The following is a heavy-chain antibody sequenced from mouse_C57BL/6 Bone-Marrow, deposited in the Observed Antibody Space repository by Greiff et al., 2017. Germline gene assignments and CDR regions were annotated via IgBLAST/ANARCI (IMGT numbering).Heavy chain of an antibody. J-gene: IGHJ2*01. CDR1: GYAFSSSW. CDR2: IYPGDGDT. D-gene: IGHD3-3*01. Sequence: VKVVESGPELVKPGASVKISCKASGYAFSSSWMNWVKQRPGKGLEWIGRIYPGDGDTNYNGKFKGKATLTADKSSSTAYMELRSLTSEDSAVYFCARRAFYFDYWGQGTTLTVSS. CDR3: ARRAFYFDY. V-gene: IGHV1-82*01.